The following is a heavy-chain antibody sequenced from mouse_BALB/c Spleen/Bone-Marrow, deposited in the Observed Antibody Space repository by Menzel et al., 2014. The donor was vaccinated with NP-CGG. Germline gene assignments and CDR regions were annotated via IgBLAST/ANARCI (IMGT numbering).Heavy chain of an antibody. J-gene: IGHJ2*01. V-gene: IGHV5-12-2*01. CDR1: GFTFSSYT. Sequence: EVMLVESGGGLVQPGGSLKLSCAASGFTFSSYTMSWVRQTPEKRLEWVAYICNGGGSTYYQDTVKGRFTISRDNAKNPLYLQMSSLKSEGPAMYYCANRDDYDYGPFEYWGRGTPLTVSS. CDR2: ICNGGGST. D-gene: IGHD1-2*01. CDR3: ANRDDYDYGPFEY.